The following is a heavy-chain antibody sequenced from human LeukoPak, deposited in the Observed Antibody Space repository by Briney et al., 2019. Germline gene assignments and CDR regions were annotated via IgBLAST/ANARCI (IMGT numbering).Heavy chain of an antibody. CDR2: IKQDGSEK. D-gene: IGHD3-10*01. CDR1: GFTFSSYW. CDR3: ASAGSGSYYPTYYYYYDMDG. V-gene: IGHV3-7*01. Sequence: GGSLRLSCAASGFTFSSYWMSWVRQAPGKGLEWVANIKQDGSEKYYVDSVKGRFTISRDNAKNSLYLQMNSLRAEDTAVYYCASAGSGSYYPTYYYYYDMDGWGKGTTVTVSS. J-gene: IGHJ6*03.